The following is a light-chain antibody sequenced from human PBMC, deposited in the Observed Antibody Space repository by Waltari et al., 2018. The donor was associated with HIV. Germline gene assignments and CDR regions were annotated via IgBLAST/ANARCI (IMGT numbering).Light chain of an antibody. CDR3: QQYYLSPWT. V-gene: IGKV1-5*03. CDR1: QSISNW. Sequence: IHITLPLSTLSASVGDRSTLTRRASQSISNWLAWYQQKPGNAPKLLIYKASTLHGGVPSRFRGSGSGTEFTLSINSLQPDDFATYFCQQYYLSPWTFGQGARV. J-gene: IGKJ1*01. CDR2: KAS.